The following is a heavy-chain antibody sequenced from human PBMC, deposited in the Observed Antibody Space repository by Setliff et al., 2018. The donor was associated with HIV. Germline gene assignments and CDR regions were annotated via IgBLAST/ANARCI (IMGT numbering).Heavy chain of an antibody. CDR1: GGSISNHY. CDR2: IYYTGST. J-gene: IGHJ4*02. V-gene: IGHV4-59*11. CDR3: ARETRSGWYVESVDY. D-gene: IGHD6-19*01. Sequence: PSETLSLTCSVSGGSISNHYWSWIRQPPGKGLEWIGYIYYTGSTNYNPSLRGRVTISVDTSKKQFSLKLSSVTAADTAVYFCARETRSGWYVESVDYWGQGTLVTVSS.